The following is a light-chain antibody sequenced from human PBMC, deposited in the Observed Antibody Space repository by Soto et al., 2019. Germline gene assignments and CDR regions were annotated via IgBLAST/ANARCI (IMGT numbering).Light chain of an antibody. CDR3: QQYGGSPLFT. CDR2: GAS. V-gene: IGKV3-20*01. J-gene: IGKJ4*01. Sequence: ENVLTQSPGTLSLSPGERATLSCRTSQSVNNNYLAWYRQTPGQAPRLLIYGASTRATGIPDRFSGSGSGTDFTLTISRLETEDFAVYYCQQYGGSPLFTFGGGTKVEIK. CDR1: QSVNNNY.